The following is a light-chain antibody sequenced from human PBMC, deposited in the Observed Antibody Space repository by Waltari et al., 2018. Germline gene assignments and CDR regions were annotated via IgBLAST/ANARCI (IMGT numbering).Light chain of an antibody. J-gene: IGKJ4*01. CDR2: DPS. CDR3: QERSNWPGGA. Sequence: EIVLTQSPATLSLSPGERATLSCRASQSVRTYLAWYQHRPGQAPRLLIYDPSNRATGVPARFSGSGSGTDFTLTISGLQPEDFAVYYCQERSNWPGGAFGGGTKVEIK. V-gene: IGKV3-11*01. CDR1: QSVRTY.